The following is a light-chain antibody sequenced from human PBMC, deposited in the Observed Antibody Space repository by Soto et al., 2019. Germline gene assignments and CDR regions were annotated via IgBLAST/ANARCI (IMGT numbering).Light chain of an antibody. CDR1: QDISTY. Sequence: NKMSQSPSPLSASVGDRVTITCRASQDISTYLAWYQQKPGKAPRLLIFAASSLQSGVPFRFSGSGSGTEFTLTISSLQPEDFATYYCLQHNTYPYTFGLGTKVDIK. J-gene: IGKJ2*01. CDR3: LQHNTYPYT. V-gene: IGKV1-17*01. CDR2: AAS.